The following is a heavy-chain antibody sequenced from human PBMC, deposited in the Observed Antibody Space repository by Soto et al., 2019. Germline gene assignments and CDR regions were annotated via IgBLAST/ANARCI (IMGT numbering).Heavy chain of an antibody. J-gene: IGHJ6*02. D-gene: IGHD6-19*01. CDR3: ASSHQWLFPDNYGMDV. CDR1: GYSCTSYW. V-gene: IGHV5-51*01. Sequence: GESLKISCKGSGYSCTSYWVGWVRQMPGKGLEWMGIIYPGDSDTRYSPSFQGQVTISADKSISTAYLQWSSLKDSDTAMYYCASSHQWLFPDNYGMDVRGQGTTVTVSS. CDR2: IYPGDSDT.